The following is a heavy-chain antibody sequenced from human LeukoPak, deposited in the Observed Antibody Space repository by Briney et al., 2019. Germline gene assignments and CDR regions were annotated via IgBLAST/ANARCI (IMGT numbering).Heavy chain of an antibody. Sequence: PGGSLRLSCAASGFTFSSYAMSWVRQAPGKGLEWVSAISGSGGSTYYADSMKGRFTISRDNSKNKLYLQMNSLRAEDTAVYYCARAIAATGVFDYWGQGTLVTVSS. V-gene: IGHV3-23*01. CDR1: GFTFSSYA. J-gene: IGHJ4*02. CDR2: ISGSGGST. D-gene: IGHD6-13*01. CDR3: ARAIAATGVFDY.